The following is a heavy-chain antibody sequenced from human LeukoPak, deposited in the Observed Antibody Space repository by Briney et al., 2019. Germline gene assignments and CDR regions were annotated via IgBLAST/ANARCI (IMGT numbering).Heavy chain of an antibody. D-gene: IGHD2-8*01. J-gene: IGHJ4*02. V-gene: IGHV3-7*01. CDR2: IKQGGDAT. CDR1: GFTFSSYS. CDR3: ARDMVYAPDY. Sequence: GGSLRLSCAASGFTFSSYSMSWVRQAPGKGLEWVAHIKQGGDATSYVDSVKGRFTVSRDNAKNSVYLQMSSLRAEDTAVYYCARDMVYAPDYWGQGTLVTVSS.